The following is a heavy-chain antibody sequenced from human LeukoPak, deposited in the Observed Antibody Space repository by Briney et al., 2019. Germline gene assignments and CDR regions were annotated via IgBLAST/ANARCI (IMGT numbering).Heavy chain of an antibody. CDR3: AGEIGYCSSTSCPPDY. CDR1: GYSISSGYY. J-gene: IGHJ4*02. D-gene: IGHD2-2*01. Sequence: SETLSLTCTVSGYSISSGYYWGWIRQPPGKGLEWIGSIYHSGSTYYNPSLKSRVTISVDTPKNQFSLKLSSVTAADTAVYYCAGEIGYCSSTSCPPDYWGQGTLVTVSS. CDR2: IYHSGST. V-gene: IGHV4-38-2*02.